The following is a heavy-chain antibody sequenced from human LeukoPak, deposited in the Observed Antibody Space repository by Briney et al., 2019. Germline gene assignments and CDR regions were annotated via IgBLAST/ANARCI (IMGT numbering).Heavy chain of an antibody. CDR2: ISIGSTYI. V-gene: IGHV3-21*01. D-gene: IGHD5-12*01. J-gene: IGHJ4*02. CDR1: GITFSRYS. Sequence: GGSLRLSCAASGITFSRYSMNWVRQAPGKGLEWVSSISIGSTYIYYADSVKGRFTISRDNAKNSLYLQMNSLRVEDTAVYYCARDFRYEGDYWGQGTLVTVSS. CDR3: ARDFRYEGDY.